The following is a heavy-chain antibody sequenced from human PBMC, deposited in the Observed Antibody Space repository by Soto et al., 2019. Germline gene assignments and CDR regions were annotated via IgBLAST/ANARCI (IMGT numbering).Heavy chain of an antibody. V-gene: IGHV3-7*01. CDR3: ARAGCSSSSCSKKWFVP. Sequence: HPGGSLRLSCAASGFTFSNYWMNWVRQAPGKGLEWVANIQEDGSEKYYVDSVKGRFTISRDNAKNSLYLQMNSLRAEDTAVYYCARAGCSSSSCSKKWFVPWGQGTLVTVSS. D-gene: IGHD2-2*01. CDR2: IQEDGSEK. CDR1: GFTFSNYW. J-gene: IGHJ5*02.